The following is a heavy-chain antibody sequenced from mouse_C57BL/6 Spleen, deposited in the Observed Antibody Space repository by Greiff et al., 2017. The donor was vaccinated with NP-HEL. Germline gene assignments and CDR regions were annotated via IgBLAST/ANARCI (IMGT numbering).Heavy chain of an antibody. J-gene: IGHJ4*01. CDR3: ASPITTVVAYYAMDY. D-gene: IGHD1-1*01. V-gene: IGHV1-74*01. CDR2: IHPSDSDT. Sequence: QVQLQQPGAELVKPGASVKVSCKASGYTFTSYWMHWVKQRPGQGLEWIGRIHPSDSDTNYNQKFKGKATLTVDKSSSTAYMQLSSLTSEDSAVYYCASPITTVVAYYAMDYWGQGTSVTVSS. CDR1: GYTFTSYW.